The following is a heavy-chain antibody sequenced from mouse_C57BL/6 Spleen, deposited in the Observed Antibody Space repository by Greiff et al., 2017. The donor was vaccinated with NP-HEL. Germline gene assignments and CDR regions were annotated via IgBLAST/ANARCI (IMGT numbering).Heavy chain of an antibody. D-gene: IGHD1-1*01. CDR1: GYTFTDYY. J-gene: IGHJ1*03. CDR2: INPNNGGT. CDR3: ARLDYYGSTPWYFDV. Sequence: EVQLQQSGPELVKPGASVKISCKASGYTFTDYYMNWVKQSHGKSLEWIGDINPNNGGTSYNQKFKGKATLTVDKSSSTAYMELRSLTSEDSAVYYCARLDYYGSTPWYFDVWGTGTTVTVSS. V-gene: IGHV1-26*01.